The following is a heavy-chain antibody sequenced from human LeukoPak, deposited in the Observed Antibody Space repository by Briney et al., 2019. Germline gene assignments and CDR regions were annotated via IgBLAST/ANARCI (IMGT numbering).Heavy chain of an antibody. CDR1: GGSISSYY. V-gene: IGHV4-59*01. D-gene: IGHD3-10*01. CDR2: IYYSGST. Sequence: SETLSLTYTVSGGSISSYYWSWIRQPAGKGLEWIGYIYYSGSTNYNPSLKSRVTISVDTSKNQFSLKLSSVTAADTAVYYCARSLYYYGSDSFDIWGQGTMVTVSS. J-gene: IGHJ3*02. CDR3: ARSLYYYGSDSFDI.